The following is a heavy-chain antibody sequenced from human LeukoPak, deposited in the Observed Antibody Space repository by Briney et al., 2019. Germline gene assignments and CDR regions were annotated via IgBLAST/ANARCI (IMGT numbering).Heavy chain of an antibody. V-gene: IGHV4-39*01. Sequence: SETLSLTCTVSGGSIRSSYYYWGWIRQPPGKGLEWIGSIYDSGSTYYNPSLKSRVTISVDTSKNQFSLKLNSVTAADTAVYYCARGRGYSSSHRPRRFDPWGQGTLVTVSS. CDR1: GGSIRSSYYY. CDR2: IYDSGST. CDR3: ARGRGYSSSHRPRRFDP. J-gene: IGHJ5*02. D-gene: IGHD6-13*01.